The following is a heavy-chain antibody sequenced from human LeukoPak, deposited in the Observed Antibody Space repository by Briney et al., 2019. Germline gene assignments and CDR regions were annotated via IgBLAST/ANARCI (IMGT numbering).Heavy chain of an antibody. D-gene: IGHD3-10*01. J-gene: IGHJ4*02. CDR1: GFTFSSYG. CDR2: ISYDGSNK. Sequence: PGGSLRLSCAASGFTFSSYGMHWVRQAPGKGLEWVAVISYDGSNKYYADSVKGRFTISRDNSKNTLYLQMNSLRAEDTAVYYCAKGAYYDSGRYFDYWGQGTLVTVSS. V-gene: IGHV3-30*18. CDR3: AKGAYYDSGRYFDY.